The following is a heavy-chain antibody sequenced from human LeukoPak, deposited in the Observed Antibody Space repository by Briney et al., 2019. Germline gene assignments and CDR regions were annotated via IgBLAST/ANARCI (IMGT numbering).Heavy chain of an antibody. CDR1: GITLSNYG. CDR2: ISGIGGGT. CDR3: AKRGAVIRVILVGFHKEAYYFDS. J-gene: IGHJ4*02. Sequence: GGSLRLSCAVSGITLSNYGMSWVRQAPGKGLEWVAGISGIGGGTNYADSVKGRFTISRDNPKNTLCLQMNSLRAEDTAVSFCAKRGAVIRVILVGFHKEAYYFDSWGQGALVTVSS. D-gene: IGHD3-22*01. V-gene: IGHV3-23*01.